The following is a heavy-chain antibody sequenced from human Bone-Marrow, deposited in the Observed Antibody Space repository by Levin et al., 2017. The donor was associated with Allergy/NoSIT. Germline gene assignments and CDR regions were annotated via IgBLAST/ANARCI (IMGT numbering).Heavy chain of an antibody. CDR1: GGSISSGGYY. CDR2: IYYSGST. J-gene: IGHJ4*02. D-gene: IGHD2-15*01. CDR3: ARGASGGSLNHFDY. V-gene: IGHV4-31*03. Sequence: PSETLSLTCTVSGGSISSGGYYWSWIRQHPGKGLEWIGYIYYSGSTYYNPSLKSRVTISVDTSKNQFSLKLSSVTAADTAVYYCARGASGGSLNHFDYWGQGTLVTVSS.